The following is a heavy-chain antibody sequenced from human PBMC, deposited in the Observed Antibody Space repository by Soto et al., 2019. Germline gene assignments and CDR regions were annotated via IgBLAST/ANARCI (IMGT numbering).Heavy chain of an antibody. J-gene: IGHJ5*02. CDR3: ARERLAAAGRRRFDP. CDR2: INSDGSST. Sequence: GGSLRLSCAASGFTFSSYWMHWVRQAPGKGLVWVSRINSDGSSTSYADSVKGRFTISRDNAKNTLYLQMNSLRAEDTAVYYCARERLAAAGRRRFDPWGEGTLVTVSS. D-gene: IGHD6-13*01. V-gene: IGHV3-74*01. CDR1: GFTFSSYW.